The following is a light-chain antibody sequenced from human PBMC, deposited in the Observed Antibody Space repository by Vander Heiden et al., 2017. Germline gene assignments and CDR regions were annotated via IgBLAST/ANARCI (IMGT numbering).Light chain of an antibody. CDR1: ASPIETASD. CDR2: DNI. J-gene: IGLJ2*01. CDR3: QSYDSSLGGHVV. V-gene: IGLV1-40*01. Sequence: QSVLPQPPSVSETPGQWLAIASTGTASPIETASDVHWYQQLPGTAPKLLIYDNINRPSGVPDRFSGSKSGTSASLAITVLQAEDEADYYCQSYDSSLGGHVVFGGGTKLTVL.